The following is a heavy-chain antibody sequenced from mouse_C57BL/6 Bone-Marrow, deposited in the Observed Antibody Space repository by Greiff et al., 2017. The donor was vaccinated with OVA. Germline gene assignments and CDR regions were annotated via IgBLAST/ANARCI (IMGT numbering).Heavy chain of an antibody. J-gene: IGHJ2*01. V-gene: IGHV1-82*01. CDR3: ARYDYYFDY. CDR2: IYPGDGDT. Sequence: VKLQESGPELVKPGASVKISCKASGYAFSSSWMNWVKQRPGKGLEWIGRIYPGDGDTNYNGKFKGKATLTADKSSSTAYMQLSSLTSEDSAVYFCARYDYYFDYWGQGTTLTVSS. D-gene: IGHD2-4*01. CDR1: GYAFSSSW.